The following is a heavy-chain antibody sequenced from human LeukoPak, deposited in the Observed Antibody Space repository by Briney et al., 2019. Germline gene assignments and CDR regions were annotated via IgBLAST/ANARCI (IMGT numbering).Heavy chain of an antibody. CDR3: ARGRTTLSSIAARPFDY. V-gene: IGHV3-11*04. D-gene: IGHD6-6*01. Sequence: GVSLRLSYAASGFTFSYYYMMWIRQAPGKGREGVLYIRSSRTSISYPDDVKGRFTISRANAKNSLYLQMNSLRAEDTAVYSCARGRTTLSSIAARPFDYWGQGTLVTVSS. J-gene: IGHJ4*02. CDR1: GFTFSYYY. CDR2: IRSSRTSI.